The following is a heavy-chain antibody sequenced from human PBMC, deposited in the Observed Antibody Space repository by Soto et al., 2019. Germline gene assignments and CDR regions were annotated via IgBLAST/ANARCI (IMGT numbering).Heavy chain of an antibody. CDR1: GGSISSSNW. D-gene: IGHD6-19*01. V-gene: IGHV4-4*02. Sequence: NPSETLSLTCAVSGGSISSSNWWSWVRQPPGKGLEWIGEIYHSGSTNYNPSLTSRVTISVDKSKNQFSLKLSSVTAADTAVYYCARSIAVAGTLYYFDYWGQGTLVTVSS. J-gene: IGHJ4*02. CDR3: ARSIAVAGTLYYFDY. CDR2: IYHSGST.